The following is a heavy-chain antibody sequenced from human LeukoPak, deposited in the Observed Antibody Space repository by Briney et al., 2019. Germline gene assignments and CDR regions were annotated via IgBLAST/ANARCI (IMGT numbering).Heavy chain of an antibody. CDR3: ARDLGSAYYFDY. CDR1: GGSISSGGYY. J-gene: IGHJ4*02. CDR2: IYTTGNT. D-gene: IGHD3-16*01. V-gene: IGHV4-61*02. Sequence: SETLSLTCTVSGGSISSGGYYWSWIRQPAGKGLEWIGRIYTTGNTYYNPSLKSRVTISVDTSKSQFSLKVRSVTAADTAVYYCARDLGSAYYFDYWGQGTLVTVSS.